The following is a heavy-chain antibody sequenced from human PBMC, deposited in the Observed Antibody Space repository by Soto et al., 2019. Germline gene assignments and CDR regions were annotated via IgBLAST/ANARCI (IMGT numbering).Heavy chain of an antibody. V-gene: IGHV2-5*02. CDR2: IYWDDDK. CDR3: IQSRCGGDCLQSYASYYYYGMDV. D-gene: IGHD2-21*02. Sequence: QITLKESGPTLVKPTQTLTLTCTFSAFSLSTGGVGVGWIRQPPGKALEWLALIYWDDDKRYSPSLRSRLTLTKNTSKNQVVLTQTNMDPVDTATYYCIQSRCGGDCLQSYASYYYYGMDVWGQGTTVTVSS. J-gene: IGHJ6*02. CDR1: AFSLSTGGVG.